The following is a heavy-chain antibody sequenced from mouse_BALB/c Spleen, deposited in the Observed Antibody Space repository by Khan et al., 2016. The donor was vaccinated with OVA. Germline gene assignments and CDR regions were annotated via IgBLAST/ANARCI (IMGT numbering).Heavy chain of an antibody. CDR2: ISTDSVNT. CDR1: GYTFTDYS. CDR3: AIRYYFDY. J-gene: IGHJ2*01. Sequence: VQLQESGPELVRPGVSVKISCKGSGYTFTDYSLHWVKQSHAKSLEWIGVISTDSVNTNYNQKFKGKATLTVDKSSSTAYMELAIMTSEDSAIYYGAIRYYFDYWGQGTTLTVSS. V-gene: IGHV1S137*01.